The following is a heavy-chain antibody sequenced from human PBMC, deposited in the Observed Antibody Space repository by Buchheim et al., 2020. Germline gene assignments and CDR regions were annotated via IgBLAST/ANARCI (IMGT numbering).Heavy chain of an antibody. CDR1: GFTFSSYA. CDR2: ISYDGSNK. D-gene: IGHD3-10*01. Sequence: QVQLVESGGGVVQPGRSLRLSCAASGFTFSSYAMHWVRQAPGKGLEWVAVISYDGSNKYYADSVKGRFTISRDTSKNTLYLQMNSLRAEDTAVYYCARDRVRGVMGLGWGQGTL. CDR3: ARDRVRGVMGLG. J-gene: IGHJ4*02. V-gene: IGHV3-30-3*01.